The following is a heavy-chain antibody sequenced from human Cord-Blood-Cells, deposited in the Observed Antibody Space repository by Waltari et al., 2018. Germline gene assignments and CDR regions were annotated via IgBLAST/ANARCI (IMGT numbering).Heavy chain of an antibody. V-gene: IGHV4-59*01. CDR3: ARHLDDFWSGYYTGAFDI. CDR2: NYYSGST. J-gene: IGHJ3*02. Sequence: QVQLQESGPGLVKPSETLSLTCTVSGGSISSYYWSWIRQPPGKGLEWIGYNYYSGSTNSTPSLRSRVTISVDTSKNQFSLKLSSVTAADTAVYYCARHLDDFWSGYYTGAFDIWGQGTMVTVSS. D-gene: IGHD3-3*01. CDR1: GGSISSYY.